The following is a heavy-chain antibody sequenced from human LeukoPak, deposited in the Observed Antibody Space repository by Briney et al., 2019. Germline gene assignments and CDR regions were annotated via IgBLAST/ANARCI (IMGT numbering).Heavy chain of an antibody. Sequence: ASVKVSCRASGYTFTGYYMHWVRQAPGQGLEWMGWINPNSGGTNYAQKFQGRVTMTRDTSISTAYMELSRLRSDDTAAYYCAGSMVTTESGAFDIWGQGTMVTVSS. J-gene: IGHJ3*02. CDR2: INPNSGGT. D-gene: IGHD4-17*01. CDR1: GYTFTGYY. CDR3: AGSMVTTESGAFDI. V-gene: IGHV1-2*02.